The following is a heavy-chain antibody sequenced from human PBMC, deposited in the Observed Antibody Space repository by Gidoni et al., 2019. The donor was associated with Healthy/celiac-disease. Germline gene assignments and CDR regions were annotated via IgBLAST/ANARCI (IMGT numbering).Heavy chain of an antibody. Sequence: QVQLVQSGAEVKKHGASVKVSCKGSGYTLTELSMHWVRQSPGKGLEWMGGFDPEDGETIYAQKFQGRVTMTEDTSTDTAYMELSSLRSEDTAVYYCATHPSELQSFKYWGQGTLVTVSS. J-gene: IGHJ4*02. D-gene: IGHD1-26*01. CDR2: FDPEDGET. CDR1: GYTLTELS. CDR3: ATHPSELQSFKY. V-gene: IGHV1-24*01.